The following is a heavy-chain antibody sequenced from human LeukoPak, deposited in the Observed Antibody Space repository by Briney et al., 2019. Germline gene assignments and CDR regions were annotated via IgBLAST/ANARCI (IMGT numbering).Heavy chain of an antibody. CDR3: ARHSPVGIFYFDY. V-gene: IGHV4-61*02. J-gene: IGHJ4*02. CDR1: GDSISSGDYY. D-gene: IGHD1-26*01. Sequence: SETLSLTCTVSGDSISSGDYYWSWIRQPAGKGLEWIGRISSSGSTNYNPSLKSRVTISVDTSKNQFSLKLSSVTAADTAVYYCARHSPVGIFYFDYWGQGTLVTVSS. CDR2: ISSSGST.